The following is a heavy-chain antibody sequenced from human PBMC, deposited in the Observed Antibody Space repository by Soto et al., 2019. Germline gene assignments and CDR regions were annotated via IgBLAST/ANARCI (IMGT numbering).Heavy chain of an antibody. CDR1: GGSFSGYY. D-gene: IGHD3-10*01. CDR2: INHSGST. V-gene: IGHV4-34*01. Sequence: SETLSLTCAVYGGSFSGYYWSWIRQPPGKGLEWIGEINHSGSTNYNPSLNRRVTISVDTSKNQFSLKLSSVTAADTAVYYCARVVTMVRGVILQRSLDYWGKGTLLTVSS. J-gene: IGHJ4*02. CDR3: ARVVTMVRGVILQRSLDY.